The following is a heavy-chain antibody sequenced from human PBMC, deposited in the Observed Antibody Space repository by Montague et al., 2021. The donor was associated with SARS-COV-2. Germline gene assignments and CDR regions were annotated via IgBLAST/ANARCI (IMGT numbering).Heavy chain of an antibody. CDR2: INYNGYT. J-gene: IGHJ3*02. CDR3: ARGGATYYYETSGYVNAFDT. V-gene: IGHV4-59*01. D-gene: IGHD3-22*01. CDR1: GDSISTYY. Sequence: SETLSLTCTVSGDSISTYYWSWIRQPPGKGLEWIGYINYNGYTNYNPSLKSRVTITVDTSKNQFSLRLSSVIAADTAVYFCARGGATYYYETSGYVNAFDTWGQGTMVTVSS.